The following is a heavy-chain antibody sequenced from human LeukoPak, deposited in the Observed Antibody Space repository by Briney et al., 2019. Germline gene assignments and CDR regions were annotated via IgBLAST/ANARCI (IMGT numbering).Heavy chain of an antibody. CDR2: ISTSSSYI. D-gene: IGHD6-13*01. CDR1: GFTFSSYN. Sequence: GGSLRLSCAASGFTFSSYNMNWVRQAPGKGLEWVSFISTSSSYIYYADSVKGRFTISRDNAKNTLYLQMNSLRAEDTAVYYCAKYSSSWYPFVDYWGQGTLVTVSS. J-gene: IGHJ4*02. CDR3: AKYSSSWYPFVDY. V-gene: IGHV3-21*01.